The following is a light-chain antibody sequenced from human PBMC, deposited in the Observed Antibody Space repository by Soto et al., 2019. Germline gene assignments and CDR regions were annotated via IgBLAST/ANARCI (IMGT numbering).Light chain of an antibody. V-gene: IGKV1-6*01. Sequence: AIQMTQSPSSLSASVGHIFTITCRASQAIRNDLGWYQQKPGKAPNLLIFGASNLQAGVPVRLRASGYGTNFTITISNMQTEDFESYYCLQDYTYTWTFGQGTQVDIK. CDR2: GAS. J-gene: IGKJ1*01. CDR1: QAIRND. CDR3: LQDYTYTWT.